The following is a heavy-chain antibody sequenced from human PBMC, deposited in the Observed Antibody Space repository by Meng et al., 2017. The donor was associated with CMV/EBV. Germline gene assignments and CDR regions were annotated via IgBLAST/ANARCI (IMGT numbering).Heavy chain of an antibody. CDR1: GYTFTSYG. CDR2: ISAYNGNT. Sequence: ASVKVSCKASGYTFTSYGISWVRQAPGQGLEWMGWISAYNGNTNYAQKLQGRVTMTTDTSTSTAYMELRSLRSDDTAVYYYARDDLRKGIRLRNYYYGMDVWGQGTTVTVSS. CDR3: ARDDLRKGIRLRNYYYGMDV. D-gene: IGHD3-3*02. V-gene: IGHV1-18*01. J-gene: IGHJ6*02.